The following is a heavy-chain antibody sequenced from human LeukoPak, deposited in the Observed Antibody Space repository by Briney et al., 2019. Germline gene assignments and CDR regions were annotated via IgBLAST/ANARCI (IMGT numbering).Heavy chain of an antibody. J-gene: IGHJ5*02. D-gene: IGHD3-10*01. V-gene: IGHV6-1*01. CDR1: GDSVSSNSAA. Sequence: SQTLSLTCAISGDSVSSNSAAWNWIRQSPSRGLEWLGRTYYRSKWYNDYAVSVKSRITINPDTSKNQFSLQLNSVTPEDTAVYYCARDEDAGYGSGSYYTWFDPWGQGTLVTVSS. CDR2: TYYRSKWYN. CDR3: ARDEDAGYGSGSYYTWFDP.